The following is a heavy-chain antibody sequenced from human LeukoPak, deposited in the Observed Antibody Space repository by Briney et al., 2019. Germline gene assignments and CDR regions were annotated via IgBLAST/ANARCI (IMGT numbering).Heavy chain of an antibody. J-gene: IGHJ4*02. CDR1: GFTLSFYE. CDR3: ARRANGFDY. V-gene: IGHV3-48*03. CDR2: ISSSGRTI. Sequence: PGGSLRLSCAASGFTLSFYEMIWVRQAPGKGLEWVSYISSSGRTIYYTDSVKGRFTISRDNTKKPLYLQMNSLSADDTAVYYCARRANGFDYWGQGTLLTVSS.